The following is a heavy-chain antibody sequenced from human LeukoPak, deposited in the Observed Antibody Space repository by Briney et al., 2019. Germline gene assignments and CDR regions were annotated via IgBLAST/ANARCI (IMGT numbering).Heavy chain of an antibody. D-gene: IGHD3-9*01. CDR2: IYYSGST. V-gene: IGHV4-39*07. Sequence: SETLSLTCTVSGGSISSSSYYWGWIRQPPGKGLEWIGSIYYSGSTYYNPSLKSRVTISVDTSKNQFSLKLSSVTAADTAVYYCARDSYDILTGYLWGQGTMVTVSS. CDR3: ARDSYDILTGYL. J-gene: IGHJ3*01. CDR1: GGSISSSSYY.